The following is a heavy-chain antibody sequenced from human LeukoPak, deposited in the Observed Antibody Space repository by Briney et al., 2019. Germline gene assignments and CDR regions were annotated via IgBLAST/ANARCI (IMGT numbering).Heavy chain of an antibody. CDR1: GGSISSYY. Sequence: SETLSLTCTVSGGSISSYYWSWIRQPPGKGLEWIGYIYYSGSTNYNPSLKSRVTISVDTSKNQFSLKLSSVTAADTAVYYCARFLRFGELLWGQGTLVTVSS. V-gene: IGHV4-59*01. CDR3: ARFLRFGELL. J-gene: IGHJ4*02. CDR2: IYYSGST. D-gene: IGHD3-10*01.